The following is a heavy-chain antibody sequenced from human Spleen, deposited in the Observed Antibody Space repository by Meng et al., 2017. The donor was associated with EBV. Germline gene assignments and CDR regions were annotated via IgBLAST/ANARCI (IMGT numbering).Heavy chain of an antibody. Sequence: QVQLVQSGAEVKKPGASVKVSCKASGYTFTTYGITWVRQAPGQGLEWMGWVSAYNGNTNFAQKFQDRVTLTTDTSTNTAFMEVKSLRSDDTAVYYCAREAYNSGWNDFWGQGTLVTVSP. CDR1: GYTFTTYG. CDR2: VSAYNGNT. D-gene: IGHD6-19*01. CDR3: AREAYNSGWNDF. V-gene: IGHV1-18*01. J-gene: IGHJ4*02.